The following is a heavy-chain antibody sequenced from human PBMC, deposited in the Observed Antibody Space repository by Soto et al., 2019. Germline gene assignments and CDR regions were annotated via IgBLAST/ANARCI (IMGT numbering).Heavy chain of an antibody. CDR1: GYTFTGYG. CDR2: ISAYNGNT. V-gene: IGHV1-18*01. CDR3: ARADEAPGLAVAGLYYYYYMDG. D-gene: IGHD6-19*01. J-gene: IGHJ6*03. Sequence: ASVKVSCKASGYTFTGYGISWVRQAPGQGLEWMGWISAYNGNTNYAQKLQGRVTMTTDTSTSTAYMELRSLRSDDTAVYYCARADEAPGLAVAGLYYYYYMDGWGKGTTVTVAS.